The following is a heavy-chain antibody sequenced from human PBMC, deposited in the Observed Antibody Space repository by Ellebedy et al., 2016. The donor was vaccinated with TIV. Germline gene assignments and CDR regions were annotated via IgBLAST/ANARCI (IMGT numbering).Heavy chain of an antibody. CDR2: IYYSGRT. J-gene: IGHJ6*02. Sequence: MPSETLSLTCTVSSDSFNSYYWSWIRQPPGKGLEYIGYIYYSGRTDYTPSLKTRVTISMDTSKNQFSLKLSSVTAADTAVYYCARDSRDYGMDVWGQGTTVTVSS. V-gene: IGHV4-59*01. CDR3: ARDSRDYGMDV. CDR1: SDSFNSYY.